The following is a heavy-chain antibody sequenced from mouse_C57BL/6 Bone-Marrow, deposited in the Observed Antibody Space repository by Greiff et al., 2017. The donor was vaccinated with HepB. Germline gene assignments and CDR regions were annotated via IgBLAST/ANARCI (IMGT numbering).Heavy chain of an antibody. D-gene: IGHD2-1*01. J-gene: IGHJ4*01. Sequence: VKFQQSGAELMKPGASVKLSCKATGYTFTGYWIEWVKQRPGHGLEWIGEILPGSGSTNYNEKFKGKATFPADTSSNTAYMQLSSLTTEDSAIYYCARRGNYERNAMDYWGQGTSVTVSS. CDR3: ARRGNYERNAMDY. CDR1: GYTFTGYW. V-gene: IGHV1-9*01. CDR2: ILPGSGST.